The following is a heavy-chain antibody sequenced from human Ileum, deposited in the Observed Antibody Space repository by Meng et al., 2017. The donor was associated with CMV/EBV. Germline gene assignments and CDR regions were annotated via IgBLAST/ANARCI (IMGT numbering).Heavy chain of an antibody. D-gene: IGHD2-21*02. J-gene: IGHJ3*02. Sequence: GESLKISCAASGFTFNIFAIHWVRQTPGKGLEWVGFVSPDGGNSFFAGSVRGRFTVSRDNSENTVFLHMNSLRVEDTAIYYCAREAFLGDFDIWGQGTMVTVSS. V-gene: IGHV3-30*04. CDR1: GFTFNIFA. CDR2: VSPDGGNS. CDR3: AREAFLGDFDI.